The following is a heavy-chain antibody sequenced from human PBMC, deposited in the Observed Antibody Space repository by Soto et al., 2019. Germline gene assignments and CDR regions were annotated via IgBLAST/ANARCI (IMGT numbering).Heavy chain of an antibody. D-gene: IGHD3-22*01. Sequence: ASVKVSCKASGYTFTGYYMHWVRQAPGQGLEWMGWINPNSGGTNYAQKFQGRVTMTRDTSISTAYMELSRLRSDDTAVYYCARGPEHYYDSSGYYHPEFDYWGQGTLVTVPQ. CDR2: INPNSGGT. V-gene: IGHV1-2*02. J-gene: IGHJ4*02. CDR1: GYTFTGYY. CDR3: ARGPEHYYDSSGYYHPEFDY.